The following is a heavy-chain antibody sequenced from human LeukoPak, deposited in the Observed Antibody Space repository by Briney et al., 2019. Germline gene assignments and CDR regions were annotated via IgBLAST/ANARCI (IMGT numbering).Heavy chain of an antibody. V-gene: IGHV4-34*01. D-gene: IGHD5-18*01. CDR2: INHSGST. J-gene: IGHJ1*01. Sequence: SETLSLTCAVYGGSFSGYYWSWIRQPPGKGPEWIGEINHSGSTNYNPSLKSRVTISVDTSKNQFSLKLSSVTAADTAVYYCARPHPVGYSYGTPSSSAFQHWGQGTLVTVSS. CDR1: GGSFSGYY. CDR3: ARPHPVGYSYGTPSSSAFQH.